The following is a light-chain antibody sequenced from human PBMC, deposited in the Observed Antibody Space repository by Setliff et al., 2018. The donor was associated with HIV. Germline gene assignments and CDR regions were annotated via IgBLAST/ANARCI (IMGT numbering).Light chain of an antibody. V-gene: IGLV2-18*02. CDR1: ISDVGTYDR. J-gene: IGLJ1*01. Sequence: QSALTQPPSVSGSPGQSVTISCPGTISDVGTYDRVSWYQQPPGTAPKLMISEVSNRPAGVPDRFSGSKSGNTASLIISGRQAEDEADYYCFSFTSSSTYVFGPGTKVTVL. CDR3: FSFTSSSTYV. CDR2: EVS.